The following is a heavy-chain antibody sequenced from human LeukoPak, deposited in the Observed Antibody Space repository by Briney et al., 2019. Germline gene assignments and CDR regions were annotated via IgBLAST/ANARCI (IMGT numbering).Heavy chain of an antibody. D-gene: IGHD3-10*01. CDR1: GFTFSDYT. CDR2: ISGSTRYI. J-gene: IGHJ5*02. CDR3: ARERLWSPSSFDP. Sequence: PGGSLRLSCAASGFTFSDYTMNWVRQAPGKGLEWVSSISGSTRYIYYADSVKGRFTISRDNARNSLHLQMNSLRAEDTAVYYCARERLWSPSSFDPWGQGTLVTVSS. V-gene: IGHV3-21*01.